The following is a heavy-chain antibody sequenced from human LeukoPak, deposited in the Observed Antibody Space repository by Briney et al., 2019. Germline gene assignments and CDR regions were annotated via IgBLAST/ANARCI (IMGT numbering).Heavy chain of an antibody. J-gene: IGHJ4*02. CDR2: IYTSGST. CDR1: GGSISSYY. V-gene: IGHV4-4*07. D-gene: IGHD3-10*01. CDR3: ARGWGWFGELTPFDY. Sequence: SETLSLTCTVSGGSISSYYWSWIRQPAGKGLEWIGRIYTSGSTNYNPSLKSRVTISVDTSKNQFSLKLSSVTAADTAVYYCARGWGWFGELTPFDYWGQGTLVTVSS.